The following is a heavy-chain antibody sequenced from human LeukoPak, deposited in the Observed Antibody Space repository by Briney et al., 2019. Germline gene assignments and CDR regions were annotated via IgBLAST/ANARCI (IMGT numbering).Heavy chain of an antibody. V-gene: IGHV1-2*02. CDR1: GYTFTGYY. J-gene: IGHJ6*02. Sequence: ASVKVSCTASGYTFTGYYMHWVRQAPGQGLEWMGWINPNSGSTNYAQKFQGRVTMTRDTSISTAYMELSRLRSDDTAVYYCARSASSGWNGYYYYYVMDVWGQGTTVTVSS. CDR3: ARSASSGWNGYYYYYVMDV. D-gene: IGHD6-19*01. CDR2: INPNSGST.